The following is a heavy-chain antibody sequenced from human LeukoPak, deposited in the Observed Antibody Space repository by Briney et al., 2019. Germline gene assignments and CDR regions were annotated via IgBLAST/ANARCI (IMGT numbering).Heavy chain of an antibody. J-gene: IGHJ4*02. CDR2: ISYSGGT. Sequence: SSETLSLTCSVSGASISTYYWTWIRQPPGKGLEWIGSISYSGGTDYNPSLKSRVTFSLDTSKNQFSLKLTSVTAADTALYYCAMTLDYYDNYGPLDFWGQGTLGTVSS. D-gene: IGHD3-22*01. CDR1: GASISTYY. CDR3: AMTLDYYDNYGPLDF. V-gene: IGHV4-59*01.